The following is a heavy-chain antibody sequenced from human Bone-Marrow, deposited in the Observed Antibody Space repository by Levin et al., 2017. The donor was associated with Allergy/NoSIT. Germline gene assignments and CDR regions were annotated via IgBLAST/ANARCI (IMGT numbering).Heavy chain of an antibody. CDR1: GFTFSSYA. Sequence: SGESLKISCAASGFTFSSYAMSWVRQAPGKGLEWVSLISASGGSTYYADSVKGRFTISRDNSKNTLYLQTNSLRAEDTAVYYCAKGLDSSGWKFDYWGQGTLVTVSS. D-gene: IGHD6-19*01. J-gene: IGHJ4*02. CDR2: ISASGGST. CDR3: AKGLDSSGWKFDY. V-gene: IGHV3-23*01.